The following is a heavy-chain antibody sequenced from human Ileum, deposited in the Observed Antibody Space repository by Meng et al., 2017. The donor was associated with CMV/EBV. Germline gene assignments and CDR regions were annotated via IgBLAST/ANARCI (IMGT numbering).Heavy chain of an antibody. CDR1: GGSFSGYY. CDR3: ATRRTPYGDYEYFQH. Sequence: VPLQRWCAGRLRPSGTRPRTCAVYGGSFSGYYWNWIRQPPGRGLEWIGEINHSGSTNYNPSLKSRVTISVDTSKNQFSLKLSSVTAADTAVYYCATRRTPYGDYEYFQHWGQGTLVTVSS. D-gene: IGHD4-17*01. V-gene: IGHV4-34*01. CDR2: INHSGST. J-gene: IGHJ1*01.